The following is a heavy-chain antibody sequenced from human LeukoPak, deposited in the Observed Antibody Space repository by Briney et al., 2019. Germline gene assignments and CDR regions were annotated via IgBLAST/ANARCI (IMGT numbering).Heavy chain of an antibody. CDR3: AREYDTMVRGVGDAFDI. D-gene: IGHD3-10*01. Sequence: GSLRLSCAASGFTFSSYAMHWVRQAPGKGLEWVAVISYDGSNKCYADSVKGRFTISRDNSKNTLYLQMNSLRAEDTAVYYCAREYDTMVRGVGDAFDIWGQGTMVTVSS. CDR1: GFTFSSYA. V-gene: IGHV3-30-3*01. J-gene: IGHJ3*02. CDR2: ISYDGSNK.